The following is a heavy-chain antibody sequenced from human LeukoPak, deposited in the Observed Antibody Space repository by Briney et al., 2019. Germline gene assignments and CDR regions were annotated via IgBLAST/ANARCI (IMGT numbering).Heavy chain of an antibody. CDR1: GGSISSSSYY. CDR2: IYYSGST. Sequence: SETLSLTCTVSGGSISSSSYYWGWIRQPPGKGLEWLGSIYYSGSTYYNPSLKSRVTISVDTSKNQFSLKLSSVTAADTAVYYCAREKSSSWYWEAFDIWGQGTMVTVSS. D-gene: IGHD6-13*01. CDR3: AREKSSSWYWEAFDI. J-gene: IGHJ3*02. V-gene: IGHV4-39*07.